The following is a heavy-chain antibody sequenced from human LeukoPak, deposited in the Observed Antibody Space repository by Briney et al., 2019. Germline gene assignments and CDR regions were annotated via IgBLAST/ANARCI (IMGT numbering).Heavy chain of an antibody. V-gene: IGHV3-48*01. CDR2: ISSSSTI. Sequence: GGSLRLSCAASGFIFSSYSMNWVRRAPGKGLEWVSYISSSSTIYYADSVKGRFTISRDNAENSLYLQMNSLGAEDSAVYYCARDDHNNYYYMDVWGKGTTVTVSS. D-gene: IGHD1-1*01. J-gene: IGHJ6*03. CDR3: ARDDHNNYYYMDV. CDR1: GFIFSSYS.